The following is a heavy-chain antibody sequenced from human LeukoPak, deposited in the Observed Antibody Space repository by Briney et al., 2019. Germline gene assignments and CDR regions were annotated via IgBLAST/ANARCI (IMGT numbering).Heavy chain of an antibody. J-gene: IGHJ4*02. V-gene: IGHV3-30*18. CDR3: ANERTKTFDY. CDR1: GFTFSSYG. CDR2: ISYDGSNK. D-gene: IGHD1-14*01. Sequence: GGSLRLSCAASGFTFSSYGMHWVRQAPGKGLEWVAVISYDGSNKYYADSVKGRFTISRDTSRRLVFLQVNNVRSEDTAFYYCANERTKTFDYWGRGTLVIVSS.